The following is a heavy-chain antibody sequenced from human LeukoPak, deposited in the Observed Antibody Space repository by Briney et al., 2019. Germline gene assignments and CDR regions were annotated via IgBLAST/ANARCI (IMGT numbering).Heavy chain of an antibody. J-gene: IGHJ4*02. CDR2: ISSSSSTI. Sequence: SGGSLRLSCAASGFTFSSYSMNWVRQAPGKGLEWVSNISSSSSTIYYADSVKGRFTISRDNAKNSLYLQMNSLRAEDTAVYYCARDSRKGGIQPFDYWGQGTLVTVSS. D-gene: IGHD2-15*01. V-gene: IGHV3-48*01. CDR1: GFTFSSYS. CDR3: ARDSRKGGIQPFDY.